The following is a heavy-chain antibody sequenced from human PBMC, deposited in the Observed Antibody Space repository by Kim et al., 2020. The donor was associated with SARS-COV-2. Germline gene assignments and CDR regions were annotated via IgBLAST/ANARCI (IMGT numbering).Heavy chain of an antibody. CDR2: ISSSSSYI. Sequence: EGSLRLSCAASGFTFSSYSMNWVRQAPGKGLEWVSSISSSSSYIYYADSVKGRFTISRDNAKNSLYLQMNSLRAEDTAVYYCARDGAGIQLWLRFWGQGTLVTVSS. D-gene: IGHD5-18*01. J-gene: IGHJ4*02. CDR1: GFTFSSYS. V-gene: IGHV3-21*01. CDR3: ARDGAGIQLWLRF.